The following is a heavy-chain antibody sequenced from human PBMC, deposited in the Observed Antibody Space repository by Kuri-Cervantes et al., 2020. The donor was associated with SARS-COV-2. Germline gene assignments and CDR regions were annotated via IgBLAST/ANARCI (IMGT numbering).Heavy chain of an antibody. Sequence: GGSLRLSCTASGFTFGDYAMSWFRQAPGKGLEWVSAISGSGGSTYYADSVKGRFTISRDNAKNSLYLQMNSLRAEDTAVYYCARLEDLLDAFDIWGQGTMVTVSS. V-gene: IGHV3-23*01. CDR1: GFTFGDYA. J-gene: IGHJ3*02. CDR3: ARLEDLLDAFDI. CDR2: ISGSGGST.